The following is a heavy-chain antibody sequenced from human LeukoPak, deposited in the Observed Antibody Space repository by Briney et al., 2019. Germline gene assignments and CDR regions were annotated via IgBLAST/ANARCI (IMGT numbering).Heavy chain of an antibody. Sequence: GGSLRLSCAASGFSFSTYSMNWVRQAPGKGLEWVSSISRNSRYIYYADSMRGRFTISRDNSKNTLYLQMDSLRPEDTAVYYCAKEYSGRGPGHYYYYMDVWGKGTTVTISS. CDR1: GFSFSTYS. CDR2: ISRNSRYI. J-gene: IGHJ6*03. V-gene: IGHV3-21*01. CDR3: AKEYSGRGPGHYYYYMDV. D-gene: IGHD1-26*01.